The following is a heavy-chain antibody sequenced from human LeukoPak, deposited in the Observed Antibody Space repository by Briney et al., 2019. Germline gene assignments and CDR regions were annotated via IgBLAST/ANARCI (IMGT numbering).Heavy chain of an antibody. D-gene: IGHD3-22*01. CDR2: FDPEDGKT. V-gene: IGHV1-24*01. J-gene: IGHJ4*02. CDR1: GYTLTELS. CDR3: AADRVPKEYYDSSGYLYYFDY. Sequence: RASVKVSCKVSGYTLTELSMHWVRQAPGKGLEWMGGFDPEDGKTIYAQKFQGRVTMTEDTSTDTAYMELSSLRSEDTAVYYCAADRVPKEYYDSSGYLYYFDYWGQGTLVTVSS.